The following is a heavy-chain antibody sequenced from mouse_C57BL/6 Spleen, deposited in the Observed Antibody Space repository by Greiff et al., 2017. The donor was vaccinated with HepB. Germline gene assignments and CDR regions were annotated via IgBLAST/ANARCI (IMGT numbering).Heavy chain of an antibody. CDR2: IYPGDGDT. V-gene: IGHV1-82*01. J-gene: IGHJ2*01. CDR1: GYAFSSSW. Sequence: VQLQQSGPELVKPGASVKISCKASGYAFSSSWMNWVKQRPGKGLEWIGRIYPGDGDTNYNGKFKGKATLTADKSSSTAYMRLSSLASEDSAVYCCERWAKHLYFDYWGQGTTLTVSS. CDR3: ERWAKHLYFDY.